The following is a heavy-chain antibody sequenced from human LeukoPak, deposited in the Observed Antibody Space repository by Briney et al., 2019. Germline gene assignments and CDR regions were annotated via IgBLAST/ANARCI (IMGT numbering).Heavy chain of an antibody. D-gene: IGHD3-10*01. V-gene: IGHV3-7*05. Sequence: GGSQRLSCAASGFTFSDYWRTWVCQDPGKGLEWVANIKQDGNEKYYVDSVRGRFTISRDNAKKSLYLQMNSLRAEDTAVYYCARGSHYYDSGRYYYYGLDVWGQGTTVTVSS. CDR3: ARGSHYYDSGRYYYYGLDV. CDR2: IKQDGNEK. J-gene: IGHJ6*02. CDR1: GFTFSDYW.